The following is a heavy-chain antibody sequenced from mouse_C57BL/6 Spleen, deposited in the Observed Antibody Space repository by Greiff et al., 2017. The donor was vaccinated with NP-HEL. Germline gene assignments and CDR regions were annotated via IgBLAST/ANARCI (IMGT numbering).Heavy chain of an antibody. Sequence: EVQVVESGPGLVKPSQSLSLTCSVTGYSITSGYYWNWIRQFPGNKLEWMGYISYDGSNNYNPSLKNRISITRDTSKNQFFLKLNSVTTEDTATYYCARGGLRRGFDYWGQGTTLTVSS. CDR1: GYSITSGYY. V-gene: IGHV3-6*01. CDR3: ARGGLRRGFDY. CDR2: ISYDGSN. J-gene: IGHJ2*01. D-gene: IGHD2-4*01.